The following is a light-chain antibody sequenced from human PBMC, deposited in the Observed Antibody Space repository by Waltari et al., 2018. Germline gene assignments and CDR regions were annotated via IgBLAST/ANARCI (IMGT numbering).Light chain of an antibody. Sequence: QSVLTQSPSVSGAPGQRVTISCPGCSPNVGAGSDVQWYQQLPGKAPKPLIYGNTNRPSGVPDRFSASKSGTAASLAITGLQAEDEADYYCQSYDSSLSGWVFGGGTKLTVL. V-gene: IGLV1-40*01. CDR2: GNT. CDR3: QSYDSSLSGWV. CDR1: SPNVGAGSD. J-gene: IGLJ3*02.